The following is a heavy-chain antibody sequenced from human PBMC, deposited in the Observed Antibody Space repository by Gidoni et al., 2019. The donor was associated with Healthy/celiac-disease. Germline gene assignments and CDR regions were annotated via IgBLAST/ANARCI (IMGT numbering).Heavy chain of an antibody. V-gene: IGHV3-7*01. D-gene: IGHD6-19*01. J-gene: IGHJ4*02. Sequence: EVQLVESGGGLVQPGGSLRLSCAASGFTFSLDWMSRVRQAPGKGLEWVANIKQDRSEKYYVDSVKGRFTISRDNAKNSLYLQMNSLRAEDTAVYYCAREAVAGTDFDYWGQGTLVTVSS. CDR2: IKQDRSEK. CDR1: GFTFSLDW. CDR3: AREAVAGTDFDY.